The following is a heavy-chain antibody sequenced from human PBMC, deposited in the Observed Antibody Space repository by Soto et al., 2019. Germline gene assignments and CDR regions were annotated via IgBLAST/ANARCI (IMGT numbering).Heavy chain of an antibody. CDR3: ARDQPYYYDSSGRPDAFDI. Sequence: PGGSLRLSCAASGFTFSSYSMNWVRQAPGKGLVWVSYISSSSSTIYYADSVKGRFTISRDNAKNSLYLQMNSLRDEDTAVYYCARDQPYYYDSSGRPDAFDIWGQGTMVTVSS. J-gene: IGHJ3*02. CDR1: GFTFSSYS. V-gene: IGHV3-48*02. D-gene: IGHD3-22*01. CDR2: ISSSSSTI.